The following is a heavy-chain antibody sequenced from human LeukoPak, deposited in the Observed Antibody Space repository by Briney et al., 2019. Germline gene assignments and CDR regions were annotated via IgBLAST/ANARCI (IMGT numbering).Heavy chain of an antibody. J-gene: IGHJ3*02. V-gene: IGHV3-53*01. Sequence: GGSLRLSCAASGFTVSSNYMSWVRQAPGKGLEWVSVIYSGGSTYYADSVKGRFTISRDNSKNTLYPQMNSLRAEDTAVYYCARVLWLLGAFDIWGQGTMVTVSS. CDR1: GFTVSSNY. CDR2: IYSGGST. CDR3: ARVLWLLGAFDI. D-gene: IGHD2-21*02.